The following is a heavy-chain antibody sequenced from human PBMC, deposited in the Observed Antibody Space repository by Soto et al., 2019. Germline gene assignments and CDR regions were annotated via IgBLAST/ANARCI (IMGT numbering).Heavy chain of an antibody. V-gene: IGHV3-30-3*01. J-gene: IGHJ3*02. Sequence: PGGSLRLSCAAAGFNFSSYAMHLVRQAPGEGLEWVAVISYDGSNKHYADSVKGRFTISRDNSKNTLYLQMNSLRPEDTAVYYCARDRFKSPMRVVVEDPFDIWGQGTMVTVS. CDR3: ARDRFKSPMRVVVEDPFDI. CDR1: GFNFSSYA. D-gene: IGHD3-22*01. CDR2: ISYDGSNK.